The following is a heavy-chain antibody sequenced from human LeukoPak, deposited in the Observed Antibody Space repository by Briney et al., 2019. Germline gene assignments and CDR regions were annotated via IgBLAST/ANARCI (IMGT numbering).Heavy chain of an antibody. J-gene: IGHJ4*02. Sequence: ASVKVSCKASGYTFTGYYMHWVRQAPGQGLEWMGWINPNSGGTNYAQKFQGRVTMTRDTSISTAYMELSRLRSDDTAVYYRARDIVATKAGDYWGQRTLVTVSS. D-gene: IGHD5-12*01. V-gene: IGHV1-2*02. CDR2: INPNSGGT. CDR1: GYTFTGYY. CDR3: ARDIVATKAGDY.